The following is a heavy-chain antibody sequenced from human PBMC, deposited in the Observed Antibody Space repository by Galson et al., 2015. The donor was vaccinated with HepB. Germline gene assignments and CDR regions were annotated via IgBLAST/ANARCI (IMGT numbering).Heavy chain of an antibody. D-gene: IGHD3-10*01. J-gene: IGHJ4*02. CDR1: GFTFSSYG. V-gene: IGHV3-30*18. CDR3: AKDGRYYGSGSTFDY. Sequence: SLRLSCAASGFTFSSYGMHWVRQAPGKGLEWVAVISYDGSNKYYADSVKGRFTISRDNSKNTLYLQMNSLRAEDTAVYYCAKDGRYYGSGSTFDYWGQGTLVTVSS. CDR2: ISYDGSNK.